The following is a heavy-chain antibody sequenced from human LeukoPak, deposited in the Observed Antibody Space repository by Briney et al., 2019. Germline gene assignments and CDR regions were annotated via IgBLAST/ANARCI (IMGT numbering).Heavy chain of an antibody. V-gene: IGHV3-23*01. J-gene: IGHJ3*02. CDR1: GFTFSSYA. Sequence: GGSLRLSCAASGFTFSSYAMSWVRQAPGKGLEWVSAISGSGGSTYYADSVKGRFTISRDNSKNTLYLQMNSLRAEDTAVYYCARHYGRRYSYGYPDAFDIWGQGTMVTVSS. CDR3: ARHYGRRYSYGYPDAFDI. CDR2: ISGSGGST. D-gene: IGHD5-18*01.